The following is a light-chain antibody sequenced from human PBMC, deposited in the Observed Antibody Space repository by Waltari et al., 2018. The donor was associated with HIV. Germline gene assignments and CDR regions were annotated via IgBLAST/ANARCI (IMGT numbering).Light chain of an antibody. V-gene: IGLV2-14*01. Sequence: QSALTQPASVSGSPGQSITISCTGTGSDVGGYNYVSWYQQRPGAAPKLLIYEVRNRPSGISSRFSGSKSGNMASLTISGLQAEDEADYYCSSYTDTTTLGVVFGGGTKLTVL. CDR1: GSDVGGYNY. CDR2: EVR. J-gene: IGLJ2*01. CDR3: SSYTDTTTLGVV.